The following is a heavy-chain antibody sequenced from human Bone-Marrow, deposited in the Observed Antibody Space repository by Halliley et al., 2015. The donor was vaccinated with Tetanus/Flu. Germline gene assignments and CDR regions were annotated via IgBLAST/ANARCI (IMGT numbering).Heavy chain of an antibody. CDR1: GGSFSSYY. CDR2: IYYTGVT. V-gene: IGHV4-59*01. J-gene: IGHJ4*02. D-gene: IGHD1-26*01. CDR3: ARDRSGSSDY. Sequence: TLSLTCTVSGGSFSSYYWSWIPQPPGKGLEWIGYIYYTGVTNYNPSLKSRVTLSIDTSKNQFSLKLSSVTAADTAVYYCARDRSGSSDYWGQGTLVTVSS.